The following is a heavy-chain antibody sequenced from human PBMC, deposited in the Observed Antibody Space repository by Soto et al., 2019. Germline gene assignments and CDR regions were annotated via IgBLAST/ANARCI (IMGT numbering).Heavy chain of an antibody. J-gene: IGHJ4*02. V-gene: IGHV3-15*01. CDR1: DFTVANAW. Sequence: GGSLRLSCAASDFTVANAWLSWVRQAPGKGLEWVGRIKNKADGGTTDYAAPVKGRFTISRDESQNTLYLQMNSLKTEDTAVYYCTSLYYGNWGQGTLVTVSS. CDR2: IKNKADGGTT. CDR3: TSLYYGN. D-gene: IGHD4-17*01.